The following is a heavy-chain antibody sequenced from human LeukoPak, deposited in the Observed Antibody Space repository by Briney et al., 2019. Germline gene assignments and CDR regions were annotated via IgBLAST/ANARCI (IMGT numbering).Heavy chain of an antibody. J-gene: IGHJ3*02. CDR1: GGSFSGHY. D-gene: IGHD5-12*01. CDR2: INHGGST. V-gene: IGHV4-34*01. Sequence: SETLSLTCAVSGGSFSGHYWNWIRQPPGKGLEWIGEINHGGSTNYNPSLKSRVAISVDTSKNQFSLKLSSVTAADTAVYYCAREIVAGLGVSFDIWGQGTMVTVSS. CDR3: AREIVAGLGVSFDI.